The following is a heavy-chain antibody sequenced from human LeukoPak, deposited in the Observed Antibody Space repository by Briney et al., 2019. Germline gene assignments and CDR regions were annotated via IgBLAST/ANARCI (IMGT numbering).Heavy chain of an antibody. V-gene: IGHV4-39*07. CDR2: IYYSGST. J-gene: IGHJ4*02. Sequence: SETLSLTCTVSGGSISSSSYYWGWIRQPPGKGLEWIGSIYYSGSTNYNPSLKSRVTISVDTSKNQFSLKLSSVTAADTAVYYCARATVLHGATDYWGQGTLVTVSS. CDR3: ARATVLHGATDY. D-gene: IGHD4/OR15-4a*01. CDR1: GGSISSSSYY.